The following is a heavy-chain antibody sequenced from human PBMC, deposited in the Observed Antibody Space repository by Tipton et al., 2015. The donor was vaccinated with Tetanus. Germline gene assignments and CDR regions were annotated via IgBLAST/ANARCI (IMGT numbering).Heavy chain of an antibody. D-gene: IGHD5-18*01. CDR3: ARGGSYSYGPRGFDL. CDR2: IYYNGNT. J-gene: IGHJ2*01. CDR1: GGSLSSGTFY. Sequence: TLSLTCSLSGGSLSSGTFYWDWIRQRPGKGLEWIGNIYYNGNTLENPSVKGRVTLSLDKSKNQFSLKLTSLTVADTAVYYCARGGSYSYGPRGFDLWGRGTLVTVSS. V-gene: IGHV4-39*07.